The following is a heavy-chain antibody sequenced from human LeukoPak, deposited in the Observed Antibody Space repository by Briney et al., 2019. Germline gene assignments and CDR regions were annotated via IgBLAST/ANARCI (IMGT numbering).Heavy chain of an antibody. CDR2: ISGSGGST. CDR1: GFTFSSYG. V-gene: IGHV3-23*01. D-gene: IGHD3-22*01. Sequence: PGGTLRLSCAASGFTFSSYGMSWVRQAPGKGLEWVSAISGSGGSTYYADSVKGRFTISRDNSKNTLYLQMNSLRAEDTAVYYCAKDYKDYYDSSGYFDYWGQGTLVTVSS. CDR3: AKDYKDYYDSSGYFDY. J-gene: IGHJ4*02.